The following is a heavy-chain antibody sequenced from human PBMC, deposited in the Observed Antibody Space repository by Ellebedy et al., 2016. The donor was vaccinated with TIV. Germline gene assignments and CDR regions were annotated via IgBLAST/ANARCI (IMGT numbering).Heavy chain of an antibody. D-gene: IGHD4-17*01. CDR2: IRQEGDEI. J-gene: IGHJ5*02. CDR3: ARRASYGDYAVQVNPWFDP. V-gene: IGHV3-7*01. CDR1: GFNFRSYW. Sequence: GESLKISCAASGFNFRSYWITWVRQAPGKGLEWVAKIRQEGDEIYYVESVKGRFTISRDNAKNSLFLQMNSLRVKDTAVYYCARRASYGDYAVQVNPWFDPWGQGTLVTVSS.